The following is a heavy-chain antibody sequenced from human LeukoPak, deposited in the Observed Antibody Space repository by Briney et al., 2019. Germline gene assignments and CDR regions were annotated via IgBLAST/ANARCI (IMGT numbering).Heavy chain of an antibody. CDR3: ARSGSYHLAADR. J-gene: IGHJ5*02. V-gene: IGHV4-59*08. CDR1: GGSLSSYY. D-gene: IGHD1-26*01. Sequence: PSETLSLTCTVSGGSLSSYYWSWIRQPPGKGLEWIGYIYYSGSTNYNPSLKSRVTISVDTSKNQFSLRLSSVTAADTAVYYCARSGSYHLAADRWGQGTLVTVSS. CDR2: IYYSGST.